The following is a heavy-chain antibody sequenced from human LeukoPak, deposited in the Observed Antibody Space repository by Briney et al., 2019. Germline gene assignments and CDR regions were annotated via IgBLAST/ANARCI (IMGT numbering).Heavy chain of an antibody. J-gene: IGHJ4*02. CDR1: GFTFVDYG. D-gene: IGHD3-3*02. V-gene: IGHV3-20*01. Sequence: GGSLRLSCATSGFTFVDYGMSWGRRAPGKGLERLCAINYNGAITDYADSVKSRFTISRDNATNSLCLRKGSLRAAATQSYNSSRDRLRPSFSVSLCVLWGQGTRVSVP. CDR2: INYNGAIT. CDR3: SRDRLRPSFSVSLCVL.